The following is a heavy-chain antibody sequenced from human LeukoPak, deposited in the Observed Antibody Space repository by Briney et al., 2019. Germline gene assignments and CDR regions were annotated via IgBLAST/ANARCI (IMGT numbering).Heavy chain of an antibody. Sequence: GGSLRLSCAASGFAFSSHGMHWVRQAPGKGLEWVAYVLSDGSRKYYADSVKGRFTISRDDSKNTLFLQMNSLRPEDTALYYCAKDFNWGWDYWGQGTLVTVSS. CDR3: AKDFNWGWDY. CDR2: VLSDGSRK. D-gene: IGHD7-27*01. CDR1: GFAFSSHG. V-gene: IGHV3-30*02. J-gene: IGHJ4*02.